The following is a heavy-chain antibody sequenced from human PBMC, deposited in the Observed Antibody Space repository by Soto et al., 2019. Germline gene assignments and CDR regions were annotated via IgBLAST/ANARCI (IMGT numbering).Heavy chain of an antibody. CDR2: INHSGST. Sequence: QVQLQQWGAGLLKPSETLSLTCAVYGGSFSGYYWSWIRQPPGKGLEWIGEINHSGSTNYNPSLKSRVTISVDTSKNQFSLKLSSVTAADTAVYYCARGYGSGSSHYYYYYGMDVWGQGTTVPVSS. CDR3: ARGYGSGSSHYYYYYGMDV. V-gene: IGHV4-34*01. D-gene: IGHD3-10*01. J-gene: IGHJ6*02. CDR1: GGSFSGYY.